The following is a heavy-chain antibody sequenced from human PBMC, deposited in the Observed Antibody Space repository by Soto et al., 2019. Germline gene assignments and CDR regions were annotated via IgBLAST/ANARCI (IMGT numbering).Heavy chain of an antibody. J-gene: IGHJ4*02. CDR3: ARGYCNSIGCSHYFDY. D-gene: IGHD2-2*01. Sequence: QVQLVQSGAEVKKPGASVKVSCKASGYTFTGNYMHWVRQAPGQGLEWMALINPTTGDTKYAQKFQGRVTMTGDTAISTAYMELSRLRSDDTAIYFCARGYCNSIGCSHYFDYWGQGTMVTVSS. CDR2: INPTTGDT. CDR1: GYTFTGNY. V-gene: IGHV1-2*02.